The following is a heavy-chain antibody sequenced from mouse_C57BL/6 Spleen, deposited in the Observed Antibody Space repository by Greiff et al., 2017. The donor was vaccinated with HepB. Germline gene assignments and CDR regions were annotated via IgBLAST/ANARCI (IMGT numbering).Heavy chain of an antibody. V-gene: IGHV3-6*01. CDR2: ISYDGSN. D-gene: IGHD2-3*01. J-gene: IGHJ2*01. Sequence: EVQLQQSGPGLVKPSQSLSLTCSVTGYSITSGYYWNWIRQFPGNKLEWMGYISYDGSNNYNPSLKNRISITRDTSKNQFFLKLNSVTTEDTATYYCARGDDGYYFHYFDYWGQGTTLTVSS. CDR1: GYSITSGYY. CDR3: ARGDDGYYFHYFDY.